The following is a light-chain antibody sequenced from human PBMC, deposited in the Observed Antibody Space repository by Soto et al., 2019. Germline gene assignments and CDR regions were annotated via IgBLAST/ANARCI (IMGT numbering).Light chain of an antibody. Sequence: QSALTQPASVSGSPGQSITISCTGTSNDVGANDYVFWYQQYSGKAPKLMVYEVSNRASGVSNRFSGSKSGNTAYLTISGLQAEDEADYYCSSLTSGGTSGTTRFGGGTQLTVL. CDR2: EVS. V-gene: IGLV2-14*01. CDR1: SNDVGANDY. J-gene: IGLJ2*01. CDR3: SSLTSGGTSGTTR.